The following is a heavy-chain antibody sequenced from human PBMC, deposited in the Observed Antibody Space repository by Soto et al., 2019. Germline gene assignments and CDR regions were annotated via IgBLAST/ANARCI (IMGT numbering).Heavy chain of an antibody. CDR3: AKNVVVLAPFDY. J-gene: IGHJ4*02. CDR1: GFTFNTAW. V-gene: IGHV3-23*01. D-gene: IGHD2-15*01. Sequence: HPGGSLRLSCAASGFTFNTAWMSWVRQAPGKGLEWVSAISGSGGSTYYADSVKGRFTISRDNSKNTLYLQMNSLRAEDTAVYYCAKNVVVLAPFDYWGQGTLVTVSS. CDR2: ISGSGGST.